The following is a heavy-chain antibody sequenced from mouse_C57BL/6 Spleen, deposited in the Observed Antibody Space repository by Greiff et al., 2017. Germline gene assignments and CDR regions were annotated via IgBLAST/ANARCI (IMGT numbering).Heavy chain of an antibody. CDR2: IWGDGST. CDR3: AEQEDYDGYPGFWC. CDR1: GFSLTSYG. Sequence: VQRVESGPGLVAPSQSLSITCTVSGFSLTSYGVSWVRQPPGKGLEWLGVIWGDGSTNYYSALISGLSTSKHNSTSQVFLKLNSLQTDEPATYYGAEQEDYDGYPGFWCWGPGALVTVSA. J-gene: IGHJ3*01. D-gene: IGHD2-3*01. V-gene: IGHV2-3*01.